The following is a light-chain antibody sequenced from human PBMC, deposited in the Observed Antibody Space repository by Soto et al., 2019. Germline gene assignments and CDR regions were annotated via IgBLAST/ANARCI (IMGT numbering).Light chain of an antibody. V-gene: IGLV4-69*01. CDR2: LNSDGSH. Sequence: QLVLTQSPSASASLGASVKLTCTLSSGHSSYAIAWHQQQPEKGPRYLMKLNSDGSHSKGDGIPDRFSGSSSGAERYLTISSLQSEDEADYYCQTCGTDVVFGGGTQLTVL. J-gene: IGLJ2*01. CDR3: QTCGTDVV. CDR1: SGHSSYA.